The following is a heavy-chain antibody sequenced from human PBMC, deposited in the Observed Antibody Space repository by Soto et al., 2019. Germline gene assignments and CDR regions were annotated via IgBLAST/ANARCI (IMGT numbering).Heavy chain of an antibody. J-gene: IGHJ4*02. CDR3: ARKKPIAVAGLYYFDY. V-gene: IGHV3-23*01. CDR1: GFTFSSYA. CDR2: ISGSGGST. Sequence: EVQLLESGGGLVQPGGSLRLSCAASGFTFSSYAMSWVRQAPGKGLEWVSAISGSGGSTYYADSVKGRFTISRDNSKNTLYLQMNSLRAEDTAVYYCARKKPIAVAGLYYFDYWGQGTLVTVSS. D-gene: IGHD6-19*01.